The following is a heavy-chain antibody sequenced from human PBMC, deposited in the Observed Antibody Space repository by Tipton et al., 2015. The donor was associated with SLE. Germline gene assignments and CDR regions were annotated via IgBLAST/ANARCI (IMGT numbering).Heavy chain of an antibody. J-gene: IGHJ4*02. CDR1: GDSISRSDYY. V-gene: IGHV4-39*07. CDR3: AKAPDY. CDR2: LYNSGST. Sequence: LRLSCIVSGDSISRSDYYWDWIRQPPGKGLEWIGSLYNSGSTYYNPSLKSRVTISVDPSKRQFSLNLSSVTAADTAIYYCAKAPDYWGQGTLVTVSS.